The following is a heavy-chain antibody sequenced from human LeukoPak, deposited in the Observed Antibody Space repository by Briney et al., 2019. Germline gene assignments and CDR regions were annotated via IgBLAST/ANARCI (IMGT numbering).Heavy chain of an antibody. CDR1: GYSFTSYW. CDR2: IYPGNSDT. D-gene: IGHD1-26*01. J-gene: IGHJ4*02. V-gene: IGHV5-51*01. Sequence: GESLKISCKGSGYSFTSYWIVWVRQMPGKVLECMGVIYPGNSDTRYSPSFQSQVTISVDKSISTAYLQWGSLKASDTAMYSCARLRGVSVSGSYYDYWGQGTLVTVSS. CDR3: ARLRGVSVSGSYYDY.